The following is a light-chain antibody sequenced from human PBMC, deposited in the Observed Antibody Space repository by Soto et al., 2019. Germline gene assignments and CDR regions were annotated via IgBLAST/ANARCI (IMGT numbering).Light chain of an antibody. CDR1: SSNIGAGYD. Sequence: QPVLTQPPSVSGAPGQRVTISCTGSSSNIGAGYDVHWYQQLPGTAPKLLIYGNSNRPSGVPDRCSGSKSGTSASLAITGLQAEDEADYYCQSYDSSLSGSLFGGGTKLTVL. J-gene: IGLJ2*01. V-gene: IGLV1-40*01. CDR2: GNS. CDR3: QSYDSSLSGSL.